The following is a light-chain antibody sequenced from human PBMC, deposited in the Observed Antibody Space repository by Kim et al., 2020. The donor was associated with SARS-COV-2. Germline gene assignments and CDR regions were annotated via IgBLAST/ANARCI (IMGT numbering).Light chain of an antibody. CDR2: EVS. CDR3: CSYAGSSTFVV. CDR1: SSDVGNYNL. Sequence: QPITISCTGNSSDVGNYNLVSWYQQYPGKAPKLMIYEVSKRPSGVSNRFSGSKSGNTASLTISGLQAEDEADYYCCSYAGSSTFVVFGGGTQLTVL. J-gene: IGLJ2*01. V-gene: IGLV2-23*02.